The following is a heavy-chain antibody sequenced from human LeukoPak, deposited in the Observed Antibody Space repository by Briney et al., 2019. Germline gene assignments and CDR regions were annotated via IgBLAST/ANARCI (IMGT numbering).Heavy chain of an antibody. CDR2: IYYSGST. D-gene: IGHD1-26*01. V-gene: IGHV4-39*07. Sequence: SETLSLTCTVSGGSIGSSSYYWGWIRQPPGKGLEWIGSIYYSGSTYYNPSLKSRVTISVDTSKNQFSLKLSSVTAADTAVYYCARETGWELLVPGLKDNHDAFDIWGQGTMVTVSS. J-gene: IGHJ3*02. CDR1: GGSIGSSSYY. CDR3: ARETGWELLVPGLKDNHDAFDI.